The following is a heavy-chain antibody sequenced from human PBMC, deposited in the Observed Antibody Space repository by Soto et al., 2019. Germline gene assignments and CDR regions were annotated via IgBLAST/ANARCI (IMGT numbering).Heavy chain of an antibody. J-gene: IGHJ4*02. CDR3: ARQIYDSDTGPNFQYYFDS. CDR2: IDPSDSQT. D-gene: IGHD3-22*01. CDR1: GYSFAGYW. Sequence: PGESLKISCKGSGYSFAGYWITWVRQKPGKGLEWMGRIDPSDSQTYYSPSFRGHVTISVTKSITTVFLQWSSLRASDTAMYYCARQIYDSDTGPNFQYYFDSWDQGTPVTLSS. V-gene: IGHV5-10-1*01.